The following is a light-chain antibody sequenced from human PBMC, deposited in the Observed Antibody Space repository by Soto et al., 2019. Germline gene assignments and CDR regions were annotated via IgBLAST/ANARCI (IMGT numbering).Light chain of an antibody. CDR2: EVS. CDR3: TSYAGRNNFVV. V-gene: IGLV2-8*01. J-gene: IGLJ2*01. Sequence: QSVLTQPPSASGSPGQSVTISCTGTSSDVGGYNFVSWYQQHPDKAPKLMIYEVSKRPSGVPDRFFGSKSGNTASLTVSGLQAEDEADYYCTSYAGRNNFVVFGGGTKLTVL. CDR1: SSDVGGYNF.